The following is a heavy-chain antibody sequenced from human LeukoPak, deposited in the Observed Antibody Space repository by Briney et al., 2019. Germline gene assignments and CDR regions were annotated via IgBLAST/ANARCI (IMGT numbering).Heavy chain of an antibody. J-gene: IGHJ4*02. V-gene: IGHV3-11*04. CDR1: GFAFSDYY. CDR2: ISSTGII. D-gene: IGHD6-19*01. Sequence: GGSLRLSCAASGFAFSDYYMSCIRQAPGKGLEWVSYISSTGIIYYSDSVQGRFTISRDNAKNSLYLQMNSLRAEDTAVYYCTRGGRIAVAGSYYFDYWGQGTLVTVSS. CDR3: TRGGRIAVAGSYYFDY.